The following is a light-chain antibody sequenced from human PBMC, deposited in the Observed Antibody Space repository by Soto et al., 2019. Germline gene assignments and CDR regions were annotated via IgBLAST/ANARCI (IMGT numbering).Light chain of an antibody. V-gene: IGLV2-14*01. CDR2: EVS. CDR3: SSYTSRSTLYV. CDR1: SSDVGGYHY. Sequence: QSALTQPASVSGSPGQSITISCTGTSSDVGGYHYVSWYQQHPGKAPKLMIYEVSTRPSGVSIRFSGAKSGNTASLTISGVQAVDEAAYFCSSYTSRSTLYVFGTGTKLTVL. J-gene: IGLJ1*01.